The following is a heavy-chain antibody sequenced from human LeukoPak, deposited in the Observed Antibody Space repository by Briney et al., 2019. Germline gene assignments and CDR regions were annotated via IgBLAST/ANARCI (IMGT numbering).Heavy chain of an antibody. CDR3: ARTDSSGCPDY. Sequence: ASVKVSCKTSGFTFTNYGISWVRQAPGQGLEWMGWISAYNGNTNYAQKLQGRVTMTTDTSTSTAYMELRSLRSDDTAVYYCARTDSSGCPDYWGQGTLVTVSS. CDR1: GFTFTNYG. CDR2: ISAYNGNT. D-gene: IGHD6-19*01. V-gene: IGHV1-18*01. J-gene: IGHJ4*02.